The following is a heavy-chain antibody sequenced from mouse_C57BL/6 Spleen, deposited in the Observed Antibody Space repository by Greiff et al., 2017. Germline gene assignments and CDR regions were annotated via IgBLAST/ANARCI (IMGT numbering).Heavy chain of an antibody. V-gene: IGHV1-82*01. CDR3: ARKIDYGYDGYAMDY. D-gene: IGHD2-2*01. Sequence: VQLQQSGPELVKPGASVKISCTASGYAFSSSWMNWVKQRPGKGLEWIGRIYPGDGDTNYNGKFKGKATLTADKSSSTAYMQLSSLTSEDSAVYFCARKIDYGYDGYAMDYWGQGTSVTVSS. J-gene: IGHJ4*01. CDR2: IYPGDGDT. CDR1: GYAFSSSW.